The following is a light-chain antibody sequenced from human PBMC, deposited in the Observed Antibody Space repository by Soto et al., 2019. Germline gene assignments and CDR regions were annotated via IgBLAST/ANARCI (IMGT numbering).Light chain of an antibody. V-gene: IGKV3-11*01. CDR3: QHRSSWPRT. J-gene: IGKJ3*01. CDR1: QSVGSS. Sequence: EIVLTQSPATLSLSPGERATLSCRASQSVGSSLAWYQQKPGQAPKLLIYDASNRATGIPARFSGSGSGTDFTLTISSLEPEDFTVYYCQHRSSWPRTFGPGTKVEFK. CDR2: DAS.